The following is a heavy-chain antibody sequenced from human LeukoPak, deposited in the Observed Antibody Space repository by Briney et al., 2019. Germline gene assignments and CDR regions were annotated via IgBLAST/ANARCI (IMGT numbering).Heavy chain of an antibody. CDR1: GFTFSSYS. Sequence: PGGSLRLSCSASGFTFSSYSMNWVRQAPGKGLEWVSSISSSSTYIYYADSVKGRFTISRDNAKNSLYLQMNSLRAEDTAVYYCAREFHGDYGQGHYYYGMDVWGQGTTVTVSS. V-gene: IGHV3-21*01. CDR3: AREFHGDYGQGHYYYGMDV. CDR2: ISSSSTYI. J-gene: IGHJ6*02. D-gene: IGHD4-17*01.